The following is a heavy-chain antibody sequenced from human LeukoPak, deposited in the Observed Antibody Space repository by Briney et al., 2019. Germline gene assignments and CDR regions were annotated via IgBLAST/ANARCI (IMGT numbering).Heavy chain of an antibody. J-gene: IGHJ5*02. D-gene: IGHD6-6*01. CDR2: IYPGDSNT. V-gene: IGHV5-51*01. CDR1: GSIFTSYW. Sequence: GASLQISCKGSGSIFTSYWICWVRQLPGKGLELMGIIYPGDSNTKYSPSFQGHVTISADKYICTAYLQWSSLKAADTAMYYCARVAARTHYNWFDPWGQGTLVTVSS. CDR3: ARVAARTHYNWFDP.